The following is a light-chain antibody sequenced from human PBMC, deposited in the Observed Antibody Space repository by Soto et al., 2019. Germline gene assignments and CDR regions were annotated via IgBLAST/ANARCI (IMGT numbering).Light chain of an antibody. CDR1: TGAVTSGYY. CDR2: STS. J-gene: IGLJ2*01. V-gene: IGLV7-43*01. Sequence: QAVVTQEPSLTVSPGGTVTLTCAPSTGAVTSGYYPNWFQQKPGQAPRALIYSTSNKRSWTPARFSGSLLGGKAALTLSGVQPEDEAEYYCLLYYGGAQVFGGGTKLTVL. CDR3: LLYYGGAQV.